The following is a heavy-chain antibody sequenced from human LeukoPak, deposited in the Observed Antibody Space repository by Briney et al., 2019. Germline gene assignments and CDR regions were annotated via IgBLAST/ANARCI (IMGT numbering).Heavy chain of an antibody. D-gene: IGHD2-15*01. CDR2: ISAYNGNT. V-gene: IGHV1-18*01. CDR3: ARVYQGEVALDY. CDR1: GYTFTSYG. Sequence: ASVKVSCKASGYTFTSYGISWVRQAPGQGREGMGWISAYNGNTNYAQKLQCRVTMTTDTSTSTAYMELRSLRCDDTAVYYCARVYQGEVALDYWGQGTLVTVSS. J-gene: IGHJ4*02.